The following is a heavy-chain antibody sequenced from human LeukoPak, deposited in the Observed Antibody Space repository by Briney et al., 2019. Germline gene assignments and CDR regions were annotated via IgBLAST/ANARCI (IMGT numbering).Heavy chain of an antibody. CDR1: GYTFTDYF. J-gene: IGHJ3*02. CDR2: IIPIFGTA. CDR3: AKNYDDNSAIMVDDAFDI. V-gene: IGHV1-69*05. Sequence: SVKVSCKASGYTFTDYFMNWMRQAPGQRLEWMGGIIPIFGTANYAQKFQGRVTITTDESTSTAYMELSSLRSEDTAVYYCAKNYDDNSAIMVDDAFDIWGQGTMVTVSS. D-gene: IGHD3-22*01.